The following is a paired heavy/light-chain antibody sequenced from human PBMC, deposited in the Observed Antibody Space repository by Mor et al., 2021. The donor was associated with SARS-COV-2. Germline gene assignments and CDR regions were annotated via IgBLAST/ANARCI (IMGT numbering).Light chain of an antibody. Sequence: EIVLTQSPATLSLSPGERATLSCRASQSVRYYLAWYQQKPGQAPRLLIYDASYRAAGIPSRFSGSGSGTDFTLSISSVEPEDFAVYYCQQRSNWPPSTFGQGTKLEIK. CDR3: QQRSNWPPST. V-gene: IGKV3-11*01. CDR1: QSVRYY. J-gene: IGKJ2*01. CDR2: DAS.
Heavy chain of an antibody. CDR2: INPDSGGT. D-gene: IGHD4-17*01. CDR1: GYTFTDYY. V-gene: IGHV1-2*02. CDR3: TRDPTYGDYVDQPEYYFDY. J-gene: IGHJ4*02. Sequence: QVQLVQSGAEVKKPGASVKVSCETSGYTFTDYYMHWVRQAPGQGFEWMGWINPDSGGTNYAQKFQGRVTMTRDTSISTVYMELSRLRSDDTAVYYCTRDPTYGDYVDQPEYYFDYWGQGTLVTVSS.